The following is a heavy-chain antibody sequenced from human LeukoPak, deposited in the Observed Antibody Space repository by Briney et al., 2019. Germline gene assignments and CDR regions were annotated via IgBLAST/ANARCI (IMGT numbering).Heavy chain of an antibody. Sequence: GASVKVSCKASGYTFTGYYMHWVRQAPGQGLEWMGWINPNSGGTNYAQKFQGRVTMTRDTSISTAYMELSRLRSDDTAVYYCARVTAAAAGTGREFDYWGQGTLVTVSS. CDR3: ARVTAAAAGTGREFDY. V-gene: IGHV1-2*02. J-gene: IGHJ4*02. D-gene: IGHD6-13*01. CDR2: INPNSGGT. CDR1: GYTFTGYY.